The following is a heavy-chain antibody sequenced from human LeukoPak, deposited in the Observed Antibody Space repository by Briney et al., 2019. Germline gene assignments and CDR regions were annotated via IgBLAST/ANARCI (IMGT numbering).Heavy chain of an antibody. J-gene: IGHJ4*02. CDR3: ASDLWFGDFSGYFDY. D-gene: IGHD3-10*01. Sequence: PGGSLRLSCAASGFTFSSYSMSWVRQAPGKGLGWVANIKQDGSEKYYVDSVKGRFTISRDNAKNSLYLQMNSLRAEDTAVYYCASDLWFGDFSGYFDYWGQGTLVTASS. CDR2: IKQDGSEK. V-gene: IGHV3-7*01. CDR1: GFTFSSYS.